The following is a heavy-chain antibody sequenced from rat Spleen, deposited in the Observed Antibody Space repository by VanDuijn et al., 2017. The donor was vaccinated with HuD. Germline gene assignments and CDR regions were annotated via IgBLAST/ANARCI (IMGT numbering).Heavy chain of an antibody. Sequence: EVQLVESGEGLVQPGRSLKLSCAASGFTFSDYYMAWVRQAPKKGLEWVASITYEGTNTYYGDSVKGRFTISRDNAKSTLYLQMNSLRSEDTATYYCARPDSSLYVMDAWGQGASVTVSS. J-gene: IGHJ4*01. CDR3: ARPDSSLYVMDA. D-gene: IGHD1-2*01. V-gene: IGHV5-22*01. CDR2: ITYEGTNT. CDR1: GFTFSDYY.